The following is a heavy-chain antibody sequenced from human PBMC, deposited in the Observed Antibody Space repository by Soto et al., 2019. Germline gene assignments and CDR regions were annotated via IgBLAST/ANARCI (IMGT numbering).Heavy chain of an antibody. CDR1: GFTFSSYA. V-gene: IGHV3-23*01. CDR3: VRRGGSGSYYFDY. CDR2: ISGWGGST. J-gene: IGHJ4*02. D-gene: IGHD3-10*01. Sequence: PGGSLRLSCAASGFTFSSYAMNWVRQAPGKGLEWVSGISGWGGSTNYADSVKGRFTLSRDNSKSTLDLQLNSLRFEDTAVYYCVRRGGSGSYYFDYWGQGALVTVSS.